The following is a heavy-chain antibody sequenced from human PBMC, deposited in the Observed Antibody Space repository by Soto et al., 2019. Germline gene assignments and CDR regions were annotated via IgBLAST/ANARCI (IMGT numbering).Heavy chain of an antibody. CDR2: ISYDGSDI. Sequence: QVQLVESGGGVVQPGRSLRLSCAGSGFIFSNYGMHWVRQAPGKGLEWVAFISYDGSDILYADSVKGRFTISRDNSKSTLFLLMNRPRAEDTAVYFCAIVRVADSPLDHWGQGSLVTVSS. CDR1: GFIFSNYG. D-gene: IGHD3-10*02. CDR3: AIVRVADSPLDH. J-gene: IGHJ4*02. V-gene: IGHV3-30*03.